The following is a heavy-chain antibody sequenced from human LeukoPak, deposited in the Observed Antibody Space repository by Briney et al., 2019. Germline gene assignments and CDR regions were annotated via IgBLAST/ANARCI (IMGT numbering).Heavy chain of an antibody. D-gene: IGHD4-17*01. CDR1: GFTFSSYS. J-gene: IGHJ4*02. CDR3: ARDFSGGTVTTPIDY. CDR2: ISSSSSYI. Sequence: GGSLRLSCAASGFTFSSYSMNWVRQAPGKGLEWVSSISSSSSYIYYADSVKGRSTISRDNAKNSLYLQMNSLRAEDTAVYYCARDFSGGTVTTPIDYWGQGTLVTVSS. V-gene: IGHV3-21*01.